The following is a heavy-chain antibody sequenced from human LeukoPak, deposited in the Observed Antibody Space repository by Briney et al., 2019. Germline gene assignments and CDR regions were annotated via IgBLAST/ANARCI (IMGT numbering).Heavy chain of an antibody. CDR1: GFTFSSYA. J-gene: IGHJ5*02. CDR2: ISGSGGST. CDR3: ARTHSPWIQLWLPWFDP. V-gene: IGHV3-23*01. Sequence: PGGSLRLSCAASGFTFSSYAMSWVRQAPGKGLEWVSAISGSGGSTYYADSVKGRFTISRDNSKNTLYLQMNSLRAEDTAVYYCARTHSPWIQLWLPWFDPWGQGTLVTVSS. D-gene: IGHD5-18*01.